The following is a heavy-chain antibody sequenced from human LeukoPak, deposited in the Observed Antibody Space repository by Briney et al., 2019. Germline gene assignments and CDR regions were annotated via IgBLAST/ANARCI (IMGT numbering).Heavy chain of an antibody. CDR1: GGSISSGSYY. J-gene: IGHJ4*02. CDR3: ARLGLGATTGTDY. D-gene: IGHD1-1*01. V-gene: IGHV4-39*01. Sequence: PSETLSLTCTVSGGSISSGSYYWGWIRQPPGKGLEWIGSIYYRGNTYYNPSLKGRVTLSVDTSKNQFSLNLNSVTAADTAVYYCARLGLGATTGTDYWGQGTLVTVSS. CDR2: IYYRGNT.